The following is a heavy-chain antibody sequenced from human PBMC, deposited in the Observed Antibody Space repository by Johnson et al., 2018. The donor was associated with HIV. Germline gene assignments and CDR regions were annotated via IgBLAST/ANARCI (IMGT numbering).Heavy chain of an antibody. CDR3: ARAYIYGAFDT. CDR1: GFTVSSNY. V-gene: IGHV3-66*01. J-gene: IGHJ3*02. Sequence: VQLVESGGGLVQPGGSLRLSCAASGFTVSSNYMSWVRQAPGKGLEWVSVIYSGGSTYYADSVKVRFTISRDNSKNTLYLQMNSLRAEDTAVYYCARAYIYGAFDTWGQGTMVIVSS. D-gene: IGHD2/OR15-2a*01. CDR2: IYSGGST.